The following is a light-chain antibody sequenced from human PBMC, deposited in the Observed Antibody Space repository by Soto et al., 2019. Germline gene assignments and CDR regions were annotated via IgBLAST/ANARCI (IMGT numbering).Light chain of an antibody. CDR2: EVS. CDR1: SSDVGGYNY. CDR3: SSYTGSSTPV. V-gene: IGLV2-14*01. Sequence: QSVLTQPASVSGSPGQSITISCTGTSSDVGGYNYVSWYQHHPGKAPKLMIYEVSNRPSGVSNRFSGSKSGNTASLTISGLQAEDEAAYYCSSYTGSSTPVFGGGTKVTVL. J-gene: IGLJ2*01.